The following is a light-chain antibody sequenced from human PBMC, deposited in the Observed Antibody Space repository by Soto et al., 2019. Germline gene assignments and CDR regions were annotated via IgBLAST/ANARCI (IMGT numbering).Light chain of an antibody. CDR3: CSYAATDTFV. V-gene: IGLV2-11*01. Sequence: QSALTQPRSVSGSPGQSVTISCTGSSSDIGDYTYVSWYQQHPGKAPQLIIFDVDKRPSGVPDRFSGSKSGNTASLTISGLQAEDEADFYCCSYAATDTFVFGSGTKLTVL. CDR1: SSDIGDYTY. CDR2: DVD. J-gene: IGLJ1*01.